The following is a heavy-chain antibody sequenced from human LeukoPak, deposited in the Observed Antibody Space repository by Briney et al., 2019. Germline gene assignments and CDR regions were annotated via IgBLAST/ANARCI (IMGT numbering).Heavy chain of an antibody. Sequence: SSETLSLTCTVSGGSISSYYWSWIRQPAGKGLEWIGRIYTSGSINYNPSLKSRVTMSVDTSKNQFSLKLSSVTAADTAVYYCAGGYYYDSSGYQPLFNYWGQGTLVTVSS. J-gene: IGHJ4*02. V-gene: IGHV4-4*07. CDR1: GGSISSYY. CDR2: IYTSGSI. CDR3: AGGYYYDSSGYQPLFNY. D-gene: IGHD3-22*01.